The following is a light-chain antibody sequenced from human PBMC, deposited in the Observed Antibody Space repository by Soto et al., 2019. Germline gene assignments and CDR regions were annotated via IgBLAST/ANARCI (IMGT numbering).Light chain of an antibody. V-gene: IGLV2-11*01. CDR2: DVS. CDR1: STDVGGYNY. Sequence: QSALTQPRSVSGSPGQSVTISCTGTSTDVGGYNYVSWCQQHPGKAPKLMIYDVSKRPSGVPDRFSGSKSGNTASLTISGLQAEDEADYYCCSYAGSSYVFGTGTQLTVL. CDR3: CSYAGSSYV. J-gene: IGLJ1*01.